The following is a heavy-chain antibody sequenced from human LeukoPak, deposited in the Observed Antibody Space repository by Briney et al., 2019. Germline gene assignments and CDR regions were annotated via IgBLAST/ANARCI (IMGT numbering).Heavy chain of an antibody. CDR1: GGSISSYY. Sequence: PSETLSLTCTVSGGSISSYYWSWIRQPPGKGLEWIGYIYYSGSTNYNPSLKSRVTISVDTSKNQISLKLSSVTAADTAVYYCARGVVAATPKGDWFDPWGQGTLVTVSS. D-gene: IGHD2-15*01. V-gene: IGHV4-59*01. J-gene: IGHJ5*02. CDR2: IYYSGST. CDR3: ARGVVAATPKGDWFDP.